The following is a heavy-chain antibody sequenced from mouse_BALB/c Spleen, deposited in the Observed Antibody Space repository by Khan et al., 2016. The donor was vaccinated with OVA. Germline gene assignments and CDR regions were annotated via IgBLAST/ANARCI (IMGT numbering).Heavy chain of an antibody. Sequence: VQLQQSGTVLARPGASVKMSCKTSGYSFTSYWMHWIKQRPGQGLEWIGAIYPGNSDANYNQKFKDKAKLTAVKSASTANMELSSRTEEDAAVYYCTGWGYWFAYWGQGTLVTVSA. CDR3: TGWGYWFAY. D-gene: IGHD2-2*01. CDR1: GYSFTSYW. CDR2: IYPGNSDA. V-gene: IGHV1-5*01. J-gene: IGHJ3*01.